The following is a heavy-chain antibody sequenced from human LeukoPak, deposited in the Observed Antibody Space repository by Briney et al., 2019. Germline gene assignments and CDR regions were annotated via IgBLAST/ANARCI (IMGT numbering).Heavy chain of an antibody. D-gene: IGHD3-10*01. CDR3: ARGGGYYYGPGSRPLDY. V-gene: IGHV4-34*01. J-gene: IGHJ4*02. Sequence: SETLSLTCGVYGGFLSGYYWSWIRQPPGKGLEWIGEINHSGTTNYNPSFKSRVTMTVDTSKNQLSLKLSSVTAADTAVYYCARGGGYYYGPGSRPLDYWGQGTLVTVSS. CDR2: INHSGTT. CDR1: GGFLSGYY.